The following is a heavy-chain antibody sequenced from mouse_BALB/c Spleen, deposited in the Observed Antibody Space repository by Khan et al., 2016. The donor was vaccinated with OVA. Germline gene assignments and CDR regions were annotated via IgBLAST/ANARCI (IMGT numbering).Heavy chain of an antibody. Sequence: VQLQQSGAELVKAGASVKMSCKASGYTFTSYWMHWVKQRLGQGLEWFAETTPTNGRTYYNEKFKSKATLTVDKSSSTAYMLLSGPTFEDSAVYYGARSKKIVATYFDYWGQGTTLTVPS. CDR2: TTPTNGRT. J-gene: IGHJ2*01. D-gene: IGHD1-1*01. CDR1: GYTFTSYW. V-gene: IGHV1S81*02. CDR3: ARSKKIVATYFDY.